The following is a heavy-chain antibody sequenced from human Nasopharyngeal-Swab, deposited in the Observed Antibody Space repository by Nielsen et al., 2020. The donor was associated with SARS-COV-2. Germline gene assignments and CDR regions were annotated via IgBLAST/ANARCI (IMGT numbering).Heavy chain of an antibody. D-gene: IGHD6-13*01. Sequence: VRQMPGKGLEWMGIIYPGDSDTRYSPSFQGQVTISADKSISTAYLQWSSLKASDTAMYHCARPSGSWYDFDYWGQGTLVTVSS. V-gene: IGHV5-51*01. CDR3: ARPSGSWYDFDY. CDR2: IYPGDSDT. J-gene: IGHJ4*02.